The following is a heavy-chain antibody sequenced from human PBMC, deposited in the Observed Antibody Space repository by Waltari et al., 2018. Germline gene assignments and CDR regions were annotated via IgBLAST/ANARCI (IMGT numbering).Heavy chain of an antibody. CDR3: TRDGGEGWNYNY. V-gene: IGHV3-49*04. J-gene: IGHJ4*02. Sequence: EVQLVESGGGLVQPGRSLRLSCTASGFTFGDYAMSWVRQAPGKGLEWVGFIRSKAYGGTTEYAASVKGRFTISRDDSKSIAYLQMNSLKTEDTAVYYCTRDGGEGWNYNYWGQGTLVTVSS. CDR2: IRSKAYGGTT. CDR1: GFTFGDYA. D-gene: IGHD1-7*01.